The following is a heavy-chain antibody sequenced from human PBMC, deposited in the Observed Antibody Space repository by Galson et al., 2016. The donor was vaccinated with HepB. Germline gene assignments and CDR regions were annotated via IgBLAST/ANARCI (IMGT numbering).Heavy chain of an antibody. V-gene: IGHV3-53*01. CDR3: AREGCINGACHLDGFDV. CDR1: GFSVSSND. Sequence: SLRLSCAASGFSVSSNDASWVRQAPGKGLEWVPVSYSGGRTCYADSVKGRFTVSRDNSKNTLYLQMNSLRVEDTAVYYCAREGCINGACHLDGFDVWGQGTMVTVSS. J-gene: IGHJ3*01. CDR2: SYSGGRT. D-gene: IGHD2-8*01.